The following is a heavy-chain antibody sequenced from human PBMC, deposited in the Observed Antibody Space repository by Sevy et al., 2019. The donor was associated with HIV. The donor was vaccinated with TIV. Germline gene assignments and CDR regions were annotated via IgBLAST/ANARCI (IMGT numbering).Heavy chain of an antibody. CDR1: GGSISSYY. V-gene: IGHV4-59*01. D-gene: IGHD2-8*02. CDR3: ATRVLEQYFDY. CDR2: IYYSGST. J-gene: IGHJ4*02. Sequence: SETLSLTCTVSGGSISSYYWSWIRQPPGKELEWIGYIYYSGSTNYNPSLKSRVTISVDTSMNKFSLKLSSVIAAVTAVYYCATRVLEQYFDYWGQGTLVTVSS.